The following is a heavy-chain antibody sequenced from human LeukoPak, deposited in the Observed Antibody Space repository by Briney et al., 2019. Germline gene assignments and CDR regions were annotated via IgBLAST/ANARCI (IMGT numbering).Heavy chain of an antibody. CDR3: ARIAFHCCGGSCYLPGDYYYYYMDV. CDR1: GYTFTSYY. D-gene: IGHD2-15*01. V-gene: IGHV1-46*01. CDR2: INPTGGST. J-gene: IGHJ6*03. Sequence: ASVKVSCKASGYTFTSYYMHWVRQAPGQGLEWMGLINPTGGSTGYAQKFQGRVTITRDMSTSTEYVELSSLRSEDTAVYSCARIAFHCCGGSCYLPGDYYYYYMDVWGKGTTVTVSS.